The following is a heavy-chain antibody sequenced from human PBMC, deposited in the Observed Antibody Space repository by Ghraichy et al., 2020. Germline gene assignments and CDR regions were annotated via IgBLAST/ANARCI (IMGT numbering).Heavy chain of an antibody. V-gene: IGHV3-48*04. D-gene: IGHD6-6*01. J-gene: IGHJ6*02. CDR2: ISSSSSTI. CDR1: GFTFSSYS. Sequence: GGSLRLSCAASGFTFSSYSMNWVRQAPGKGLEWVSYISSSSSTIYYADSVKGRFTISRDNAKNSLYLQMNSLRAEDTAVYYCARNGRQLVLYYYYGMDVWGQGTTVTVSS. CDR3: ARNGRQLVLYYYYGMDV.